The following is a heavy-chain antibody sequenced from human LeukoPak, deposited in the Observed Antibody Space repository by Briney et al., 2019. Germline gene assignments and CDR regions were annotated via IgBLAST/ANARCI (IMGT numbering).Heavy chain of an antibody. CDR2: ISGSGDNT. CDR1: GFTFSTYV. CDR3: AKGSGYDTDFDY. V-gene: IGHV3-23*01. J-gene: IGHJ4*02. D-gene: IGHD3-9*01. Sequence: GGSLRLSCATSGFTFSTYVMSWVRQAPGKGLEWVSGISGSGDNTYYADSVKGRFTISRDNSKNTLYLQMNGLRAEDTAVYYRAKGSGYDTDFDYWGQGTLVTVSS.